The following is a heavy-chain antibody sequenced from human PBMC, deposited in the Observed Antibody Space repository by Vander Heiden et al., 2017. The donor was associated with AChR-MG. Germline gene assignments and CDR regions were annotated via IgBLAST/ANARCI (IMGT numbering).Heavy chain of an antibody. Sequence: QVQPVQSGAEVKQPGSSVKVSCKASAGTFSSYAIGWGGQARGQGLEWMGGIIPIFATTNYAQKFQGRVTITADKSTSTAYMELSSLRSEDTAVYYCARDSRSQPIVVVREYYFDFWGQGTPVTVSS. V-gene: IGHV1-69*06. CDR2: IIPIFATT. CDR1: AGTFSSYA. D-gene: IGHD2-21*01. CDR3: ARDSRSQPIVVVREYYFDF. J-gene: IGHJ4*02.